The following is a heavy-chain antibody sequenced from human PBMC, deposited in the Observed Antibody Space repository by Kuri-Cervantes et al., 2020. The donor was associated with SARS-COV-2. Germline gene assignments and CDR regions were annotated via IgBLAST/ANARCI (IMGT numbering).Heavy chain of an antibody. D-gene: IGHD1-1*01. Sequence: ASVKVSCKASGYTFTNYHMHWVRQAPGQGLEWIGIINPSDGTTMYAEIFQGRVSMTRDTSTNTVYMELRSLRSDDTAVYYCSRGGGQLGYYYYGMDVWGQGTTVTGSS. V-gene: IGHV1-46*01. CDR1: GYTFTNYH. CDR2: INPSDGTT. J-gene: IGHJ6*02. CDR3: SRGGGQLGYYYYGMDV.